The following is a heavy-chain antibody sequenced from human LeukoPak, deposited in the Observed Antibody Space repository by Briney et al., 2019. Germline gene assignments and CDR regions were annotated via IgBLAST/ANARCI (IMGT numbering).Heavy chain of an antibody. CDR2: IIPIFGTA. CDR1: GGTFSSYA. CDR3: ARVTPWAADAYYFDY. V-gene: IGHV1-69*05. Sequence: GASVKVSCKASGGTFSSYAISWVRQAPGQGLEWMGGIIPIFGTANYAQKFQGRVTMTTDTSTSTAYMELRSLRSDDTAVYYCARVTPWAADAYYFDYWGQGTLVTVSS. J-gene: IGHJ4*02. D-gene: IGHD6-13*01.